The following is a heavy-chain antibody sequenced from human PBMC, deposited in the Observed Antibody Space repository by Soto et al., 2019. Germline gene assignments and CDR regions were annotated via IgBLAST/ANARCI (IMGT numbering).Heavy chain of an antibody. J-gene: IGHJ1*01. CDR1: GFTFSNYA. D-gene: IGHD6-19*01. V-gene: IGHV3-23*01. CDR3: AKRGGRVAAHKAEYFQH. CDR2: ISGSGGST. Sequence: EVQLLESGGGLVQPGGSLRLSCAASGFTFSNYAMSWVRQAPGKGLEWVSAISGSGGSTYYADSVKGRFTISRDSSKNTLYLQMNSLRAEETAVYYRAKRGGRVAAHKAEYFQHWGQGTLVTVSS.